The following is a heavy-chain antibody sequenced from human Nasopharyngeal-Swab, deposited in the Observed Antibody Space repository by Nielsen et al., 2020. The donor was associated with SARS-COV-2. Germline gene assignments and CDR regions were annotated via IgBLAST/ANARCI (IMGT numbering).Heavy chain of an antibody. D-gene: IGHD5-12*01. CDR1: GYTFTSYG. CDR3: ARDAEWLRFLAGGYMDV. J-gene: IGHJ6*03. CDR2: ISAYNGNT. Sequence: SVKVSCKASGYTFTSYGISWVRQAPGQGLEWMGWISAYNGNTNYAQKLQGRVTMTTDTSTSTAYMELRSLRSDDTAVYYCARDAEWLRFLAGGYMDVWGKGTTVTVSS. V-gene: IGHV1-18*04.